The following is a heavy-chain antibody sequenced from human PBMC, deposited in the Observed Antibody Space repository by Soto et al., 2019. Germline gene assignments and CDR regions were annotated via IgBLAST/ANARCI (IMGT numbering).Heavy chain of an antibody. J-gene: IGHJ6*02. Sequence: ASVKVSCKASGYTFTSYYMHWVRQAPGQGLEWMGWINPNSGGTNYAQKFQGWVTMTRDTSISTAYMELSRLRSDDTAVYYCARDLNPVGRRIRYYYYGMDVWGQGTTVTVSS. CDR1: GYTFTSYY. CDR2: INPNSGGT. CDR3: ARDLNPVGRRIRYYYYGMDV. V-gene: IGHV1-2*04. D-gene: IGHD2-15*01.